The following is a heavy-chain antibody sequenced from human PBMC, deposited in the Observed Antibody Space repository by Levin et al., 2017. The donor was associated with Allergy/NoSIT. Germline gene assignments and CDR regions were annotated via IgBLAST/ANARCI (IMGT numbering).Heavy chain of an antibody. CDR2: IYYSGST. D-gene: IGHD3-22*01. V-gene: IGHV4-59*08. CDR3: ARSYTGYYDRSGLYFDY. J-gene: IGHJ4*02. CDR1: GGSISSYY. Sequence: SETLSLTCTVSGGSISSYYWSWIRQPPGKGLEWIGYIYYSGSTNYNPSLKSRVTISVDTSKNQFSLKLSSVTAADTAVYYCARSYTGYYDRSGLYFDYWGQGTLVTVSS.